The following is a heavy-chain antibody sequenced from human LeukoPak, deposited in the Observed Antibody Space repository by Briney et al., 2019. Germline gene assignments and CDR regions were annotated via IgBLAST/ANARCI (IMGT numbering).Heavy chain of an antibody. D-gene: IGHD2-2*02. V-gene: IGHV3-48*03. CDR2: ISSSGSTI. J-gene: IGHJ4*02. CDR1: GFTFSSYE. CDR3: AKGDQPLLYGGAFDY. Sequence: GGSLRLSCAASGFTFSSYEMNWVRQAPGKGLEWVSYISSSGSTIYYADSVKGRFTISRDNAKNSLYLQMNSLRAEDTAVYYCAKGDQPLLYGGAFDYWGQGTLVTVSS.